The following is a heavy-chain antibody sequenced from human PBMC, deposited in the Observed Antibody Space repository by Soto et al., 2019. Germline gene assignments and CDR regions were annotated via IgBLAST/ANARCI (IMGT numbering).Heavy chain of an antibody. Sequence: PSETLSLTYPVLGGSCRGHYWTCIRQPPGTGLEWIGEINHSGSTNYNPSLKSRVTISVDTSKTQFSLKLTSVTAADTAVYYCARDKITGLFDYWGQGTLVTVSS. CDR3: ARDKITGLFDY. CDR2: INHSGST. CDR1: GGSCRGHY. V-gene: IGHV4-34*01. J-gene: IGHJ4*02. D-gene: IGHD2-8*02.